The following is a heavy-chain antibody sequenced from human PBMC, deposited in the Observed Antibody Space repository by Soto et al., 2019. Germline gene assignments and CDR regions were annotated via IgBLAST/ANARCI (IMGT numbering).Heavy chain of an antibody. V-gene: IGHV5-10-1*01. Sequence: PGESLKISCEASGYMFPIYHISWVRQMPGKGLEWVGKIDPSDSRTMYRPSSRARITISVDKSINTAYLEWGRLKASDTAMYYCARHDSNGDSPIDYWGQGTQVTVSS. CDR2: IDPSDSRT. J-gene: IGHJ4*02. CDR3: ARHDSNGDSPIDY. CDR1: GYMFPIYH. D-gene: IGHD2-8*01.